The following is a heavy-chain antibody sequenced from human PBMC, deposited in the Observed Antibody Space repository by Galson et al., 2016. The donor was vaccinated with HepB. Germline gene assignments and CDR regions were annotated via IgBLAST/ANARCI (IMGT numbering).Heavy chain of an antibody. V-gene: IGHV3-30-3*01. J-gene: IGHJ4*02. CDR2: ISYDGSNN. CDR1: GFTFISYA. CDR3: TRDGSGWSAY. D-gene: IGHD6-19*01. Sequence: SLRLSCAASGFTFISYAMHWVRQAPGKGLEWVAVISYDGSNNYYADSVKGRFTISRDSAESSLYLQMDRLRAEDTAVYHCTRDGSGWSAYWGQGTLVTVSS.